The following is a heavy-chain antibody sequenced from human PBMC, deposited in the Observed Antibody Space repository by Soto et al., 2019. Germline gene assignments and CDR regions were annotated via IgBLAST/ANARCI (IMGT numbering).Heavy chain of an antibody. V-gene: IGHV3-66*01. J-gene: IGHJ6*01. Sequence: GGSLRLSCAASGFTVSTDWMYWVRQAPGKGLEWVSVIKSGGNTNYADSVEGRVTISRDNSKNTVYLQMNSLRGEDTAVYYCVRENYYYGMDVWGQGTRVTVSS. CDR2: IKSGGNT. CDR1: GFTVSTDW. CDR3: VRENYYYGMDV.